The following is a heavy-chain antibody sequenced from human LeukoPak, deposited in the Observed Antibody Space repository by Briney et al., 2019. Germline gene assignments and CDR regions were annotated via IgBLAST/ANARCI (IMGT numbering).Heavy chain of an antibody. Sequence: GGSLRLSCAASGFPFSSYARSWVRQAPGEGLEWVSCINGGGGSTYYADSVKGRFAISRDNSKNTMYLQMNSLRAEDTALYYCAKHRWFNPLRGDGGMDVWGQGTTVTVSS. CDR2: INGGGGST. D-gene: IGHD3-10*01. CDR1: GFPFSSYA. J-gene: IGHJ6*02. CDR3: AKHRWFNPLRGDGGMDV. V-gene: IGHV3-23*01.